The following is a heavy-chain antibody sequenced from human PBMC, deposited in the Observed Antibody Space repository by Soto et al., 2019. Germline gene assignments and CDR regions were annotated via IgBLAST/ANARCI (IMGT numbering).Heavy chain of an antibody. D-gene: IGHD3-22*01. Sequence: ASVKVSCKASGYTFTGYAMHWVRQAPGQRLEWMGWINAGNGNTKYSQKFQGRFTITRDTSASTAYMELNSLRAEDTAVYYCARDPTKYYYDSSGSPGDYWGQGTLVTVSS. CDR2: INAGNGNT. J-gene: IGHJ4*02. CDR1: GYTFTGYA. V-gene: IGHV1-3*01. CDR3: ARDPTKYYYDSSGSPGDY.